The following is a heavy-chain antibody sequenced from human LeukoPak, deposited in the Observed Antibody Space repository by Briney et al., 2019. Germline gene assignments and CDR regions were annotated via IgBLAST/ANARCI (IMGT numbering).Heavy chain of an antibody. CDR3: AKVHYTASFPGSFPGRNYFDS. CDR1: GFAFSGYA. Sequence: GGSLRLSCAVSGFAFSGYAMSWVRQAPGKGPEWVSSIGARGDVTYSADSVKGRFTISRDNSKRTLFLQMNSLRAEDTAVYYCAKVHYTASFPGSFPGRNYFDSWGQGSLVTVSS. D-gene: IGHD1-26*01. J-gene: IGHJ4*02. CDR2: IGARGDVT. V-gene: IGHV3-23*01.